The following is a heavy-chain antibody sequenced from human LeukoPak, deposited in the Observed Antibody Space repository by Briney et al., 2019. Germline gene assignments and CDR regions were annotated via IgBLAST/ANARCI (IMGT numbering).Heavy chain of an antibody. CDR2: INANSGGT. CDR3: ASTVAGYYYYYYMDV. V-gene: IGHV1-2*02. CDR1: GYTFTGYY. Sequence: ASVKVSCKASGYTFTGYYMHWVRQAPGQGLEWMGWINANSGGTNYAQKFQGRVTMTRDTSISTAYMELSRLRSDDTAVYYCASTVAGYYYYYYMDVWGKGTTVTVSS. D-gene: IGHD6-19*01. J-gene: IGHJ6*03.